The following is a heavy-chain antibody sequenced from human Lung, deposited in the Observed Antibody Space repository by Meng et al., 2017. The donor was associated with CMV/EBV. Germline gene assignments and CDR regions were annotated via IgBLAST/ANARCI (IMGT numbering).Heavy chain of an antibody. CDR2: IYTGGIT. J-gene: IGHJ6*02. D-gene: IGHD2-8*02. CDR3: ARDLRPSGGGMDV. Sequence: GESLKISCAASGFSVNSNFMNWVRQALGKGLEWVSVIYTGGITYYADSVKGRFTISRDNSKNTVHLQMNNLRPGDTAVYYCARDLRPSGGGMDVWGQGNTVTVSS. CDR1: GFSVNSNF. V-gene: IGHV3-53*01.